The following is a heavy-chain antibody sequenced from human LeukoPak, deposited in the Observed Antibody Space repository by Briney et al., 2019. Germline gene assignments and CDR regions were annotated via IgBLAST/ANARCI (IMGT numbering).Heavy chain of an antibody. CDR3: AKDALVIAVAARYYFDY. CDR1: GFTFSSYA. J-gene: IGHJ4*02. D-gene: IGHD6-19*01. V-gene: IGHV3-23*01. Sequence: GGSLRLSCAASGFTFSSYAMSWVRQAPGKGLEWVSAISGSGGSTYYADSVKGRFTISRDNSKNTLYLQMNSLRAEDTAVYYCAKDALVIAVAARYYFDYWGQGTLATVSS. CDR2: ISGSGGST.